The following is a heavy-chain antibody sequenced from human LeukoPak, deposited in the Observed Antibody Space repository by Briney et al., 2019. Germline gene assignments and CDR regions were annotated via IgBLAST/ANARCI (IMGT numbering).Heavy chain of an antibody. D-gene: IGHD3-22*01. CDR3: ARGPYYYDSSGYYIAYYYYYYMDV. CDR2: IYYSGST. Sequence: PSETLSLTCTVSGGSISSYYWSWIRQPPGKGLEWIGYIYYSGSTNYNPSLKSRVTISVDTSKNQFSLKLSSVTAADTAVYYCARGPYYYDSSGYYIAYYYYYYMDVWGKGTTVTVSS. V-gene: IGHV4-59*08. J-gene: IGHJ6*03. CDR1: GGSISSYY.